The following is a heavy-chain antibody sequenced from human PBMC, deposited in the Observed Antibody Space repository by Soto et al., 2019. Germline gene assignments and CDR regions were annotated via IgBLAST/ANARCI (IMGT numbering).Heavy chain of an antibody. CDR2: ISYDGSNK. J-gene: IGHJ4*02. Sequence: GGSLRLSCAASGLTFSTYAMQWVRQAPGKGLEWVAVISYDGSNKYYADSVKGRFTISRDNSKNTLYLQMNSLRAEDTAVYYCARDRPSPYCSSTSCSSYFDYWGQGTLVTVSS. V-gene: IGHV3-30-3*01. D-gene: IGHD2-2*01. CDR1: GLTFSTYA. CDR3: ARDRPSPYCSSTSCSSYFDY.